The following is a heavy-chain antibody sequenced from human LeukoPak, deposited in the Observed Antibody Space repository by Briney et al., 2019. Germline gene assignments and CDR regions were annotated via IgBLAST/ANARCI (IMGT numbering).Heavy chain of an antibody. CDR2: IIPIFGTA. V-gene: IGHV1-69*05. D-gene: IGHD3-16*02. CDR3: AVTFGGVIADFPFDY. CDR1: GGTFISYA. Sequence: SVKVSCKASGGTFISYAISWVRQAPGQGLEWMGRIIPIFGTANYAQKFQGRVTITTDESTSTAYMGLSSLRSEDTAVYYCAVTFGGVIADFPFDYWGQGTLVTVSS. J-gene: IGHJ4*02.